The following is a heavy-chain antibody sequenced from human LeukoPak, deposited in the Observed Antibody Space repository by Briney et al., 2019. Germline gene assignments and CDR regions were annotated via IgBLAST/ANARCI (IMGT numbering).Heavy chain of an antibody. CDR1: GFTFSTSA. V-gene: IGHV3-21*01. CDR2: IDYDSSHI. J-gene: IGHJ4*02. CDR3: ARDPLRYLRVGHYDY. D-gene: IGHD3-9*01. Sequence: GGSLRLSCAASGFTFSTSAMNWVRQVPGEGLEWVSSIDYDSSHIYYAASVRGRFTISRDNARDSVHLQMDSLRVEDTAVYYCARDPLRYLRVGHYDYWGQGTLVAVSS.